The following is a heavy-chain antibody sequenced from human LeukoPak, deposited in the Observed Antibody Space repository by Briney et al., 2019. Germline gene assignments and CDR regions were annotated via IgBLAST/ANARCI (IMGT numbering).Heavy chain of an antibody. D-gene: IGHD3-10*01. Sequence: PGGSLRLSCAASGFTFSSYSMNWVRQAPGKGLEWVSSISSGSSYIYYADSLKGRFTISRDNAKNSLYLQMNSLRAEDTAVYYCARGRGYYYGMDVWGQGTTVTVSS. CDR1: GFTFSSYS. J-gene: IGHJ6*02. CDR2: ISSGSSYI. CDR3: ARGRGYYYGMDV. V-gene: IGHV3-21*01.